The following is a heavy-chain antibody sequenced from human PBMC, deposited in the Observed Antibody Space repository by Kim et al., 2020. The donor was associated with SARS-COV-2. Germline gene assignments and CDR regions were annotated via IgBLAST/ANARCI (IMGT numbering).Heavy chain of an antibody. V-gene: IGHV5-51*01. J-gene: IGHJ4*02. Sequence: GESLKISCKGSGYRFTNYWIAWVRQMPGKGLEWMGIIYPGDSDTRYSPSFQGQVTISADKSISSAYLQWSRLKASDTAMYYCARHVDYGDLDYWGQGTLVTVSS. CDR2: IYPGDSDT. CDR3: ARHVDYGDLDY. CDR1: GYRFTNYW. D-gene: IGHD4-17*01.